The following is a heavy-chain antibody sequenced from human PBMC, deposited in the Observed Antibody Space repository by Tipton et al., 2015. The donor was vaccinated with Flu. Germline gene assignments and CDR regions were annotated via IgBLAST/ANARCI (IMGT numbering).Heavy chain of an antibody. CDR3: ARDRWEYSSGFDS. V-gene: IGHV4-38-2*02. J-gene: IGHJ4*02. CDR2: ISHTGTT. Sequence: TLSLTCAVSGYSIRSGYYWAWIRQPPGKGLEWIGSISHTGTTSYNPSLKSRVTISIDTSKNQFSLKLTSMTAADTAVYYCARDRWEYSSGFDSWGQGTLVTVS. CDR1: GYSIRSGYY. D-gene: IGHD6-25*01.